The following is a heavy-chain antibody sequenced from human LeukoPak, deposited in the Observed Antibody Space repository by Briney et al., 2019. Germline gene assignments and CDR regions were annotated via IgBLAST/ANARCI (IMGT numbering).Heavy chain of an antibody. CDR3: ARFPDFDWLFFDY. CDR2: ISYDGSNK. Sequence: PGRSLRLSCAASGFTFSSYAMHWVRQAPGKGLEWVAVISYDGSNKYYADSVKGRFTISRDKSKNTLYLQMNSLRAEDTAVYYCARFPDFDWLFFDYWGQGTLVTVSS. CDR1: GFTFSSYA. J-gene: IGHJ4*02. D-gene: IGHD3-9*01. V-gene: IGHV3-30*04.